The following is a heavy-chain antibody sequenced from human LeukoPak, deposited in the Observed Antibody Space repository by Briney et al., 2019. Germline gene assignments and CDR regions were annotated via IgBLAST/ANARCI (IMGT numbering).Heavy chain of an antibody. Sequence: GGSLRLSCAASGFTVSTNYMNWVRQAPGKGLEWVSILYSGSSTYYADSVEGRFTISRDSSKNTLFLQMNDLRAEDTAVYYCARVGDHFHWYLDLWDRGTLVTVSS. D-gene: IGHD3-3*02. J-gene: IGHJ2*01. CDR2: LYSGSST. V-gene: IGHV3-53*01. CDR3: ARVGDHFHWYLDL. CDR1: GFTVSTNY.